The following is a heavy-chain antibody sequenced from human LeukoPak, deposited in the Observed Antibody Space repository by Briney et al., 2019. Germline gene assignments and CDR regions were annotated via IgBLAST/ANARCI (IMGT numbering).Heavy chain of an antibody. CDR3: ARGVVVTAILRWFDP. Sequence: ASVKVSCKASGYTFTSYYMHWVRQAPGQGLEWMGIINPSGGSTSYAQKFQGRVTMTRDMSTSTVYMELSSLRSEDTAVYYCARGVVVTAILRWFDPWGQGTLVTVSS. D-gene: IGHD2-21*02. CDR1: GYTFTSYY. CDR2: INPSGGST. V-gene: IGHV1-46*01. J-gene: IGHJ5*02.